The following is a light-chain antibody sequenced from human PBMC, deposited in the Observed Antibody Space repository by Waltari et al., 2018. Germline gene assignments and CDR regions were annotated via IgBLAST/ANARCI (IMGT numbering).Light chain of an antibody. V-gene: IGLV1-47*01. Sequence: QSVLTQPPSASGTPGQSVTISCSGSSSNIGSNYVYWYQQLPGTAPKLLIYRSNQRPSGVPDRFSGSKSGTSASLAISGLRSEDEADYYCAAWDDNLSGGVFGGGTKLTVL. J-gene: IGLJ3*02. CDR2: RSN. CDR1: SSNIGSNY. CDR3: AAWDDNLSGGV.